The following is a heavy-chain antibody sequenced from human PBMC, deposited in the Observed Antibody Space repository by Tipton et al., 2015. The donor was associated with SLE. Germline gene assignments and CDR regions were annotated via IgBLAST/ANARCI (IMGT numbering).Heavy chain of an antibody. CDR3: ARHVSPNYYGSGSYSFDY. V-gene: IGHV5-51*01. CDR2: IYPGDSDT. Sequence: GQLVQSGAEVKKPGESLKISCKGSGYSFTSYWIGWVRQMPGKGLEWMGIIYPGDSDTRYSPSFQGQVTISADKSISTAYLQWSSLKASDTAMYYCARHVSPNYYGSGSYSFDYWGQGTLVTVSS. J-gene: IGHJ4*02. D-gene: IGHD3-10*01. CDR1: GYSFTSYW.